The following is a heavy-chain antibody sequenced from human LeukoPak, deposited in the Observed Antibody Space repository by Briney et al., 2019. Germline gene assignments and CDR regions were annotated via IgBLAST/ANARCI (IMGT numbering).Heavy chain of an antibody. D-gene: IGHD3-10*01. Sequence: GASVKVSCKPSGYTFTDSYIHWVRQAPGVGLQWMGGISPNNGDTKYAKDFQDRVTMTRDTSINTAYMELTGLTPDDTAVYYCVRSPIGASAYWGRGTLVTVSS. V-gene: IGHV1-2*02. CDR3: VRSPIGASAY. CDR2: ISPNNGDT. J-gene: IGHJ4*02. CDR1: GYTFTDSY.